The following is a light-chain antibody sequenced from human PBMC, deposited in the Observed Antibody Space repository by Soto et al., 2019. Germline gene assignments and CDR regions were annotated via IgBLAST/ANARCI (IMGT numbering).Light chain of an antibody. J-gene: IGKJ3*01. Sequence: EIVLPQSPGTLSLSPGERATLSCRASQSVSSSYLAWYQQKPGQAPRLLIYGASSRATGIPDRFSGSGSGTDFTLTISRLEPEDFAVYYCQQYGGSFRVFGPGTKVDIK. CDR3: QQYGGSFRV. CDR2: GAS. CDR1: QSVSSSY. V-gene: IGKV3-20*01.